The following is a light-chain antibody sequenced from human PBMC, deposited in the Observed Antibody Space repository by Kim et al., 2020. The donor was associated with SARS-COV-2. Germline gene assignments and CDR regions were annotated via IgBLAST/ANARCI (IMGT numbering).Light chain of an antibody. V-gene: IGKV1-16*01. J-gene: IGKJ2*01. CDR2: AAS. CDR1: QVIHTY. Sequence: SASVGARVTITCRASQVIHTYLAWFQQKPGQDPKSLIYAASNLHSGVPSRFSGSGSGTDFTLTISGLQPEDFAIYYCQQYNRYPYTFGQGTKLEI. CDR3: QQYNRYPYT.